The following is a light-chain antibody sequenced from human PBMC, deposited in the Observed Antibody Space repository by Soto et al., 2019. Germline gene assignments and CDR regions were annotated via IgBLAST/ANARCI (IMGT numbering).Light chain of an antibody. CDR1: QSVNNY. J-gene: IGKJ3*01. CDR3: QHRSNWP. CDR2: GAS. Sequence: EIVLTQSPATLSLSPGERATLSCRASQSVNNYLAWYQQKPGQPPRLLIYGASNRATGIPARFSSSGSGTDFTLTISRLEPEDSAVYYCQHRSNWPFGPGTKVDIK. V-gene: IGKV3-11*01.